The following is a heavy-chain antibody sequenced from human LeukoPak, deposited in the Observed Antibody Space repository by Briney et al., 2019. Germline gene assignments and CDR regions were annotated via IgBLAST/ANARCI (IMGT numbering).Heavy chain of an antibody. J-gene: IGHJ4*02. D-gene: IGHD2-2*01. V-gene: IGHV4-39*01. CDR2: IYYSGNT. CDR1: GGSISSSSYY. CDR3: ARHREDIVVVPFDY. Sequence: PSETLSLTCTLSGGSISSSSYYWGWIRQPPGKGLEWIGSIYYSGNTYYNPSLKSRVTISVDKSKNQFSLRLSSVTAADTAVYYCARHREDIVVVPFDYWGQGTLVTVPS.